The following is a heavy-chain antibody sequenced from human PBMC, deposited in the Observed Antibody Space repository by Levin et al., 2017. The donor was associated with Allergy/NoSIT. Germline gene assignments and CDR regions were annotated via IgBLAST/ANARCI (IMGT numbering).Heavy chain of an antibody. CDR1: GFTFQNYG. CDR3: ARGSGTSSWYFDL. Sequence: LSLPCAASGFTFQNYGMHWVRQAPGKGLEWVTIIWYDGSNKYYADSVEGRFTLSRDNSKNTLYLQMNSLRAEDTAVYYCARGSGTSSWYFDLWGRGTLVTVSS. D-gene: IGHD2-2*01. CDR2: IWYDGSNK. V-gene: IGHV3-33*01. J-gene: IGHJ2*01.